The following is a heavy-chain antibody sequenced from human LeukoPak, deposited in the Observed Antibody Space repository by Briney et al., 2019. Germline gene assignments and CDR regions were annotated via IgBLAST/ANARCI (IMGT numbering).Heavy chain of an antibody. V-gene: IGHV4-39*01. CDR1: GGSISSSGYY. Sequence: PSETLSLTCTVSGGSISSSGYYWGWLRQPPGKGLEWIGSLYYSGSTYYNPSLKSRVTISGDTSKNQFSLKLYSVTAADTAVYYCARPPGPPGSFYIWGQGTMVTVSS. CDR3: ARPPGPPGSFYI. D-gene: IGHD3-10*01. J-gene: IGHJ3*02. CDR2: LYYSGST.